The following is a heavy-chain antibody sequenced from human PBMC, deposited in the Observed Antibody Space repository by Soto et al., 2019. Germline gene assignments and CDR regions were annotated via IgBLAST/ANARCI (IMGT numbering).Heavy chain of an antibody. D-gene: IGHD2-15*01. J-gene: IGHJ4*02. CDR3: TRDLPASVVAAATPGAGFDY. CDR2: IRSKAYGGTT. V-gene: IGHV3-49*04. CDR1: GFTFGDYA. Sequence: GGSLRLSCTASGFTFGDYAMSWVRQAPGKGLEWVGFIRSKAYGGTTEYAASVKGRFTISRDDSKSIAYLQMNSLKTEDTAVYYCTRDLPASVVAAATPGAGFDYWGEGTLVTVYS.